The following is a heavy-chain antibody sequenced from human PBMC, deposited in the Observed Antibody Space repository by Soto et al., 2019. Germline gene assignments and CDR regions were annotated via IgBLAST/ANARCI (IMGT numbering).Heavy chain of an antibody. D-gene: IGHD6-13*01. V-gene: IGHV4-39*01. Sequence: QLQLQESGPGLVKPSETLSLTCNVSGGSISSSRSYWAWFRQPPGKELEWIANIFYAGNTYYNPSLKSRVTVSVDTSKNQFSLKLDSVTAADTAVYYCARQAAAPGIDLWFDPWAQGTLVTVSS. CDR1: GGSISSSRSY. CDR2: IFYAGNT. J-gene: IGHJ5*02. CDR3: ARQAAAPGIDLWFDP.